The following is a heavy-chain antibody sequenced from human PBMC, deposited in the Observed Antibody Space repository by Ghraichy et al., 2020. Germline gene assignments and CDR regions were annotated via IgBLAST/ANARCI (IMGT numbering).Heavy chain of an antibody. D-gene: IGHD4-17*01. Sequence: GGSLRLSCAASGFTFSTYAMSWVRQAPGKGLEWVPSISGSGGATYYADSVKGRFSISRENSQNTANLQMNSLRAEDTAVYFCAKDLWSGHDSSDPFEYWGQGTLVTVSS. CDR1: GFTFSTYA. CDR3: AKDLWSGHDSSDPFEY. J-gene: IGHJ4*02. V-gene: IGHV3-23*01. CDR2: ISGSGGAT.